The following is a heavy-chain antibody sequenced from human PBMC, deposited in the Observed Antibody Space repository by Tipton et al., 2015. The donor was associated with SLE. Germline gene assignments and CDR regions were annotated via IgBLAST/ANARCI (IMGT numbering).Heavy chain of an antibody. CDR1: GGSISSGSYY. J-gene: IGHJ5*02. Sequence: TLSLTCTVSGGSISSGSYYWSWIRQPAGKGLEWIGRIYTSGNTNYNPSLKSRVTISVDTSKNQFSLKLSSVTAADTAVYYCASGGIVAREDWFHPWGQGTLVTVSS. V-gene: IGHV4-61*02. CDR2: IYTSGNT. CDR3: ASGGIVAREDWFHP. D-gene: IGHD2/OR15-2a*01.